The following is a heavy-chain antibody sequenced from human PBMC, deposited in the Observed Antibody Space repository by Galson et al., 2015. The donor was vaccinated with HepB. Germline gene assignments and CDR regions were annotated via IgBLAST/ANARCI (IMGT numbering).Heavy chain of an antibody. D-gene: IGHD3-16*01. CDR3: ARDTLGLDY. V-gene: IGHV3-9*01. Sequence: SLRLSCAASGFTFDDYAMHWVRQAPGKGLEWVSGISWNSGSIGYADSVKGRFTISRDNAKNSLYLQMNSLRAEDTALYYCARDTLGLDYWGQGTLVTVSS. J-gene: IGHJ4*02. CDR1: GFTFDDYA. CDR2: ISWNSGSI.